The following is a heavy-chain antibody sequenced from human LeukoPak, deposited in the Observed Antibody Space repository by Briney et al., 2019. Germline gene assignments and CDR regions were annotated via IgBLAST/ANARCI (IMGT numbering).Heavy chain of an antibody. CDR1: GYTFTSYG. CDR3: ARGDSSSWQFDY. D-gene: IGHD6-13*01. Sequence: ASVKVSCKASGYTFTSYGISWVRQAPGKGLEWMGGFDPEDGETIYAQKFQGRVTMTEDTSTDTAYMELSSLRSEDTAVYYCARGDSSSWQFDYWGQGTLVTVSS. V-gene: IGHV1-24*01. CDR2: FDPEDGET. J-gene: IGHJ4*02.